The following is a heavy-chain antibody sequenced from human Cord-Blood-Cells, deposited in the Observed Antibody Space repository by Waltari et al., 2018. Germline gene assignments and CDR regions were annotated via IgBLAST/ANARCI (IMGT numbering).Heavy chain of an antibody. J-gene: IGHJ6*03. V-gene: IGHV4-61*01. CDR1: GGSVSSGRYY. CDR2: IYYSGST. CDR3: ARDLRYYYYMDV. Sequence: QVQLQESGPGLVKPSEPLSLTCTVSGGSVSSGRYYWSWIRQPPGKGLEWIGYIYYSGSTNYNPSLKSRVTISVDTSKNQFSLKLSSVTAADTAVYYCARDLRYYYYMDVWGKGTTVTVSS.